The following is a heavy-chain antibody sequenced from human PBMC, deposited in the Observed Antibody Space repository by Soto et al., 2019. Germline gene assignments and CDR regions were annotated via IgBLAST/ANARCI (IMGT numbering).Heavy chain of an antibody. D-gene: IGHD3-22*01. Sequence: GGSLSLSCAASGFTFSSYGMHWVRQAPGKGLEWVAVIWYDGSNKYYADSVKGRFTISRDNSKNTLYLQMNSLRAEDTAVYYCARDRTYYYDSSGYYYWGQGTLVTSPQ. CDR3: ARDRTYYYDSSGYYY. CDR2: IWYDGSNK. V-gene: IGHV3-33*01. J-gene: IGHJ4*02. CDR1: GFTFSSYG.